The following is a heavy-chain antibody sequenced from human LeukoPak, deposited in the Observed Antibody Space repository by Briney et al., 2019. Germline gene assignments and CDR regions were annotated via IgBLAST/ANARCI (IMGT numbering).Heavy chain of an antibody. D-gene: IGHD3-3*01. CDR1: GGSISSSSYY. CDR2: IYYSGST. CDR3: ARAFRGIFGVFEAFDI. J-gene: IGHJ3*02. V-gene: IGHV4-39*07. Sequence: SETLSLTCTVSGGSISSSSYYWGWIRQPPGKGLEWIGSIYYSGSTYYNPSLKSRVTISVDTSKNQFSLKLSSVTAADTAVYYCARAFRGIFGVFEAFDIWGQGTMGTVSS.